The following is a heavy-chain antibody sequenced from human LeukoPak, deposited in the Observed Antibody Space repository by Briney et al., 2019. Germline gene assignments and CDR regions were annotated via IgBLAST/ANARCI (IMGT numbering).Heavy chain of an antibody. CDR1: GGSINTNDYY. V-gene: IGHV4-39*01. Sequence: PSETLSLTCTLSGGSINTNDYYWGWIRQPPGNGLEWIGSFGHGRNAFYNPSLQSRATISVDASTNLFSPSLTSVTAANTAIYYCGRHAPCRNFVLWGQGNLVTVSS. CDR2: FGHGRNA. CDR3: GRHAPCRNFVL. J-gene: IGHJ5*02.